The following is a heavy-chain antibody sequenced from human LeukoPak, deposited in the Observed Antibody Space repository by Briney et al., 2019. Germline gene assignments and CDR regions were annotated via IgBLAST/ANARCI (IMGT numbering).Heavy chain of an antibody. CDR1: GFTFSSYS. CDR3: AGATKWLAHDF. CDR2: ISSSSSYI. D-gene: IGHD6-19*01. Sequence: KPGGSLRLSCAASGFTFSSYSMNWVRQAPGKGLEWVSSISSSSSYIYYADSVQGRFTISRDSYMNTLFLQMNSLRADDTAVYYCAGATKWLAHDFWGQGILVTVSS. V-gene: IGHV3-21*04. J-gene: IGHJ4*02.